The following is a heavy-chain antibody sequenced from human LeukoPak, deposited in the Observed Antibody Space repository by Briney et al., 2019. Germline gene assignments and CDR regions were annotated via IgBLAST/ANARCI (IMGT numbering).Heavy chain of an antibody. D-gene: IGHD3-3*01. CDR3: ARALGSGYYFRSLKYFDY. J-gene: IGHJ4*02. CDR2: INHSGST. V-gene: IGHV4-34*01. Sequence: SETLSLTCAVYGGSFSGYYWSWIRQPPGKGLEWIGEINHSGSTNYNLSLKSRVTISVDTSKNQFSLKLSSVTAADTAVYYCARALGSGYYFRSLKYFDYWGQGTLVTVSS. CDR1: GGSFSGYY.